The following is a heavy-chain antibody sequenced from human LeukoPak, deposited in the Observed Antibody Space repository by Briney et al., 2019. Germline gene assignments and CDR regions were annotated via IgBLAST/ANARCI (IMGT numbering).Heavy chain of an antibody. CDR3: ASLYYDFWSGYLGLFDY. Sequence: SQTLSLTCAISGDSVSSNSAAWNWIRQSPSRGLEWLGRTYYRSKWYNDYAVSVKSRITINPDTSKNQFSLQLNSVTPEDTAVYYCASLYYDFWSGYLGLFDYWGQGTLVTVSS. CDR2: TYYRSKWYN. CDR1: GDSVSSNSAA. V-gene: IGHV6-1*01. J-gene: IGHJ4*02. D-gene: IGHD3-3*01.